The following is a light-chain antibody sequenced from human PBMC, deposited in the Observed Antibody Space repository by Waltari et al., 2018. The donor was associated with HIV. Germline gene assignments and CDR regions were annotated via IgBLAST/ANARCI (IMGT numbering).Light chain of an antibody. Sequence: EIVLTQSTGTLSLSPGQRATLSCRASQSVSSNYLAWYQHKPGQAPRLLIYGASRRAAGIPDRFSGSGSGTDFTLIISRLEPEDFAVYYCQLFGTSPPFTFGPGTKVDIK. CDR1: QSVSSNY. CDR2: GAS. J-gene: IGKJ3*01. V-gene: IGKV3-20*01. CDR3: QLFGTSPPFT.